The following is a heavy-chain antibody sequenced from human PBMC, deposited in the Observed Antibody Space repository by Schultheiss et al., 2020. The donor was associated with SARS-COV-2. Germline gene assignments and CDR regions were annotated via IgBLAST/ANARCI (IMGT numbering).Heavy chain of an antibody. CDR3: ARSRAGVAVAGTFDY. J-gene: IGHJ4*02. CDR1: GGSFSGYY. CDR2: INHSGST. D-gene: IGHD6-19*01. Sequence: GSLRLSCAVYGGSFSGYYWSWIRQPPGKGLEWIGEINHSGSTNYNPSLKSRVTISVDTSKNQFSLKLNSVTAADTAVYYCARSRAGVAVAGTFDYWGQGTRVTVSS. V-gene: IGHV4-34*01.